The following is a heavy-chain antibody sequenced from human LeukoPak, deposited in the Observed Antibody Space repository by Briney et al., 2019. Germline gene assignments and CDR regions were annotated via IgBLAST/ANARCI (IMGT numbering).Heavy chain of an antibody. V-gene: IGHV3-23*01. Sequence: GGSLRLSCAASVFTFSTYAMSWVRQAPGKGLEWVSSICGAGGTTYNADSVKGRFTISTDNTKNTLYLQMNSLKAEDTAVYYCAKDLVDTSGYYYVGYFQHWGQGTLVTVSS. CDR3: AKDLVDTSGYYYVGYFQH. D-gene: IGHD3-22*01. CDR2: ICGAGGTT. CDR1: VFTFSTYA. J-gene: IGHJ1*01.